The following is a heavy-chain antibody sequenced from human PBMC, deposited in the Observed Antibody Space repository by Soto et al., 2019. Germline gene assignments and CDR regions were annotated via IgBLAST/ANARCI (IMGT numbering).Heavy chain of an antibody. CDR2: IYSGGST. Sequence: VGSLRLSCAASGFTVSSNYMTWVRQAPGKGLEWVSAIYSGGSTYYADSVKGRFTISRDNSKNTLYLQMNSLRAEDTAVYYCVRARSTAAGLFDYWGLGTLVTVSS. V-gene: IGHV3-53*01. CDR1: GFTVSSNY. D-gene: IGHD6-13*01. J-gene: IGHJ4*02. CDR3: VRARSTAAGLFDY.